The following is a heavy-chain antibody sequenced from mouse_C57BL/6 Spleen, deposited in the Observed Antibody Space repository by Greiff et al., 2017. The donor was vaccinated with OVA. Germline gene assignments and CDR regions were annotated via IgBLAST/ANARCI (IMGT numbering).Heavy chain of an antibody. J-gene: IGHJ1*03. D-gene: IGHD3-2*02. CDR3: ARGRLRYFDV. CDR1: GYTFTSYG. V-gene: IGHV1-81*01. CDR2: IYPRSGNT. Sequence: VQLQQSGAELARPGASVKLSCEASGYTFTSYGISWVKQRTGQGLEWIGEIYPRSGNTYYNEKFKGKATLTADKSSSTAYMELRSLTSEDSAVYFCARGRLRYFDVWGTGTTVTVSS.